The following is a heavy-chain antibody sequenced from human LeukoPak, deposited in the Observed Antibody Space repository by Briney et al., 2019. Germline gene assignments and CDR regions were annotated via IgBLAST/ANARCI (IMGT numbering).Heavy chain of an antibody. CDR1: GFTVSSNS. V-gene: IGHV3-11*01. CDR2: ISSSCSTI. D-gene: IGHD3-22*01. Sequence: GGSLRLSCAASGFTVSSNSMSWVRQAPGKGLECVSYISSSCSTIYYADSVKGRFTISGDNAKNSLYLQMNSLRAEDTAVYYCARDHGGVVIDPYFDYWGQGILVTVS. J-gene: IGHJ4*02. CDR3: ARDHGGVVIDPYFDY.